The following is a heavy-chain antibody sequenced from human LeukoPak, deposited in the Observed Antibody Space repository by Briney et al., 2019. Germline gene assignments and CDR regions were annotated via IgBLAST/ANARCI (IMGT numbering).Heavy chain of an antibody. CDR1: GGTFSSYA. V-gene: IGHV1-69*04. Sequence: SVNVSCKASGGTFSSYAISWVRQAPGQGLEWMGRIIPILGIANYAQKFQGRVTITADKSTSTAYMELSSLRSEDTAVYYCARTHVAATTYYFDYWGQGTLVTVSS. J-gene: IGHJ4*02. CDR2: IIPILGIA. D-gene: IGHD2-15*01. CDR3: ARTHVAATTYYFDY.